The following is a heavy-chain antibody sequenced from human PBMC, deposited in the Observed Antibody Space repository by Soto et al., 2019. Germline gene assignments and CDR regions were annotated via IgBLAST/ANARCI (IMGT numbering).Heavy chain of an antibody. Sequence: QVTLKESGPVLLKPTETLTLTCTVSGFSLSIAGMGVSWVRQPPGKALEWLAHIFSNDEKSYNTSLKSRLTISKDSSRGQVVLTITNMDPLDTATYYGARIPKRSGWEGFDYWGQGTLVTVSS. CDR2: IFSNDEK. CDR3: ARIPKRSGWEGFDY. V-gene: IGHV2-26*01. J-gene: IGHJ4*02. CDR1: GFSLSIAGMG. D-gene: IGHD6-19*01.